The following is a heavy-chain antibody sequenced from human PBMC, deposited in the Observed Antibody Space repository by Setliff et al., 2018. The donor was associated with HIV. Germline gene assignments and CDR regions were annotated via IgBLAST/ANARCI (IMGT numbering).Heavy chain of an antibody. CDR3: AHRRVGNYDSSGNYHSYFDY. J-gene: IGHJ4*02. CDR1: GFSLTTIRVA. Sequence: SGPTLVNPTETLTLTCTFSGFSLTTIRVAVGWIRQPPGKAPEWLGFIYWDDDKRYSPSLKTRITITKDTSKNQVVLTMARMDLVDTATYYCAHRRVGNYDSSGNYHSYFDYWGQGILVTVSS. V-gene: IGHV2-5*02. CDR2: IYWDDDK. D-gene: IGHD3-22*01.